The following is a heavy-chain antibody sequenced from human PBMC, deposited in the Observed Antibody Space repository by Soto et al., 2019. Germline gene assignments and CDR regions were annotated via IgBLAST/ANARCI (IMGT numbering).Heavy chain of an antibody. Sequence: QVPLVQSGAEVKKPGASVKVSCKVSGYTLTELSMHWVRQAPGKGLEWMGGFDPEDGETIYAQKFQGRVTMTEDTSTDTAYMELSSLRSEDTAVYYCATDGVWDYSNSDAFDIWGQGTMVTVSS. V-gene: IGHV1-24*01. D-gene: IGHD4-4*01. J-gene: IGHJ3*02. CDR3: ATDGVWDYSNSDAFDI. CDR2: FDPEDGET. CDR1: GYTLTELS.